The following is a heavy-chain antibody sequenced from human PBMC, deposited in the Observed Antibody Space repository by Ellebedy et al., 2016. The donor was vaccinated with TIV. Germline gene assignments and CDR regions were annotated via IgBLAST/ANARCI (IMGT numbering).Heavy chain of an antibody. Sequence: GGSLRLXCAASGFPFSSYWMHWVRQAPGKGLVWVSRINHDGSSTHYAESVKGRFTISRDNAKNTLYLQMSSLRADDAAVYYCARGQGGYSDSWYYWGQGTLVTVSS. CDR1: GFPFSSYW. CDR3: ARGQGGYSDSWYY. D-gene: IGHD6-13*01. V-gene: IGHV3-74*01. J-gene: IGHJ4*02. CDR2: INHDGSST.